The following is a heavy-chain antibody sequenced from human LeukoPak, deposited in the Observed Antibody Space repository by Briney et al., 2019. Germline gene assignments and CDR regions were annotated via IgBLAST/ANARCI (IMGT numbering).Heavy chain of an antibody. CDR3: ARGGRGRFLEWLLDY. CDR1: GYTFTNYG. V-gene: IGHV1-18*01. CDR2: ISAYNGDT. Sequence: ASVKVSCKASGYTFTNYGISWVRQAPGQGLEWMGWISAYNGDTNYALNPQGRVTMTTDTSTTTAYMELRSLRSDDTAVYYCARGGRGRFLEWLLDYWGQGTLVTVSS. D-gene: IGHD3-3*01. J-gene: IGHJ4*02.